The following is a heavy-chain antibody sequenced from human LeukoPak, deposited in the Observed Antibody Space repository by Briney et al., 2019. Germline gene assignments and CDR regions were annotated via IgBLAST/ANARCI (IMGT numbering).Heavy chain of an antibody. Sequence: GASVKVSCKASGHTFTSYAMNWVRQAPGQGLEWMGWINPNTGDTYYADNFQGRVTMTRDTSISAVYMELSRLRSDDTAMYYCARNMTYYGNDYWGQGTLITVSS. V-gene: IGHV1-2*02. J-gene: IGHJ4*02. CDR2: INPNTGDT. CDR3: ARNMTYYGNDY. D-gene: IGHD3-10*01. CDR1: GHTFTSYA.